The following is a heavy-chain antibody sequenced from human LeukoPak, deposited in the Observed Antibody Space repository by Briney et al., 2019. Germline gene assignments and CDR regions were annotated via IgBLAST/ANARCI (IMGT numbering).Heavy chain of an antibody. V-gene: IGHV1-24*01. CDR2: FDPEDGET. J-gene: IGHJ6*02. CDR1: GYTLTELP. CDR3: ATFYCSSTSCYIDYYYGMDV. D-gene: IGHD2-2*02. Sequence: GASVKVSCKVSGYTLTELPMHWVRQAPGKGLEWMGGFDPEDGETIYAQKFQGRVTMTEDTSTDTAYMELSSLRSEDTAVYYCATFYCSSTSCYIDYYYGMDVWGQGTTVTVSS.